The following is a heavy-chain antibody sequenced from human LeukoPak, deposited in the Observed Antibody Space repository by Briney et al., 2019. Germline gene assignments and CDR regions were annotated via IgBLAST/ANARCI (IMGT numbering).Heavy chain of an antibody. Sequence: PSETLSLTCTVSGGSISSSSYYWGWIRQPPGKGLEWIGSIYYSGSTYYNPSLKSRVTISVATSKNQFSLKLSSVTAADTAVYYCARDSSRFLDYWGQGTLVTVSS. J-gene: IGHJ4*02. CDR2: IYYSGST. D-gene: IGHD2-2*01. V-gene: IGHV4-39*07. CDR3: ARDSSRFLDY. CDR1: GGSISSSSYY.